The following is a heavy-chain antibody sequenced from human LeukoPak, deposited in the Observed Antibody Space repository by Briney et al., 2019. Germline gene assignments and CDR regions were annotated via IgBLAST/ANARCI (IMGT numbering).Heavy chain of an antibody. V-gene: IGHV4-59*01. D-gene: IGHD6-13*01. J-gene: IGHJ4*02. CDR2: IYYSGTT. CDR3: ARGVYIAAAQYGY. CDR1: GGSMSSYY. Sequence: SETLSPTCTVSGGSMSSYYWSWIRQPPGKGLEWIGYIYYSGTTNYNPSLKSRVTISVDTSKNQFSLKLRSVTAADTAVYYCARGVYIAAAQYGYWGQGTLVTVSS.